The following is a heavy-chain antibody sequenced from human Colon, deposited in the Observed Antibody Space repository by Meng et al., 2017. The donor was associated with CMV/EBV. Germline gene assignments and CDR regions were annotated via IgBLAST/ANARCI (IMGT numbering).Heavy chain of an antibody. Sequence: GGSLRLSCAASGFTFSSYGMHWVRQAPGKGLEWVANIKQDGSEKYYVDSVKGRFTISRDNAKNSLYLQMNSLRAEDTAVYYCARDHRGRPHDYWGQGTLVTVSS. J-gene: IGHJ4*02. D-gene: IGHD1-14*01. CDR1: GFTFSSYG. CDR2: IKQDGSEK. CDR3: ARDHRGRPHDY. V-gene: IGHV3-7*01.